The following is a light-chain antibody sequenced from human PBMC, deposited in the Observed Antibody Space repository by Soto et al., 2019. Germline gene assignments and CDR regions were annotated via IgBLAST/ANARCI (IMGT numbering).Light chain of an antibody. CDR1: SGHSSYA. V-gene: IGLV4-69*01. CDR3: QTWSPGVRV. Sequence: QLVLTQSPSASASLGASVKLTCTLSSGHSSYAIAWHQQQPEKGPRYLMKLNSDGSHSKGDGTPDRFSGSSSGTERYLPVSSPQSEDGADYSCQTWSPGVRVFGGGTKLTVL. CDR2: LNSDGSH. J-gene: IGLJ3*02.